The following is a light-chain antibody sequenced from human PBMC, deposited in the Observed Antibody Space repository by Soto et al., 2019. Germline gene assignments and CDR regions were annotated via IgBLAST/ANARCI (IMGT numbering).Light chain of an antibody. Sequence: ATQLTQSPSSLSASVGDRVTITCRASQGISSALAWYQQKPGKAPKLLIYDASSLESGVPSRFSGSGSGTDFTLTISSLQPEDFATYYCQQFNSRVTFGPGTKVDIK. CDR2: DAS. J-gene: IGKJ3*01. CDR1: QGISSA. V-gene: IGKV1-13*02. CDR3: QQFNSRVT.